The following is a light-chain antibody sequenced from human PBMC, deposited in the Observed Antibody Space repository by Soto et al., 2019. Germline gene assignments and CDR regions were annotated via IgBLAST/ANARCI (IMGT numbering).Light chain of an antibody. CDR1: QSISSR. CDR3: QQYNDSFRYT. CDR2: KAS. J-gene: IGKJ2*01. V-gene: IGKV1-5*03. Sequence: DIQMTQSPSTLSASVGDRVTITCRASQSISSRLAWYQQKPGKAPKLLIFKASSLESGVPSRFSGSGSGTDFTLTISSLQPDDFATYYCQQYNDSFRYTFGQGTKLQIK.